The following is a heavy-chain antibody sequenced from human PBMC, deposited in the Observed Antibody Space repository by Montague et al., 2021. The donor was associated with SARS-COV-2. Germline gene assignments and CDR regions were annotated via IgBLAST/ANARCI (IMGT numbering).Heavy chain of an antibody. Sequence: SETLSLTCAVYGGSFSGYYWSWIRRPPGKGLEWIGESNHSGGTNXNPXLKGRVTISVDTSKSQFSLKLTSVTAADTAVYYCARGLSGSYSGGWVPVALFDFYYYMDGWAKGTTVTVSS. CDR1: GGSFSGYY. V-gene: IGHV4-34*01. D-gene: IGHD6-25*01. CDR2: SNHSGGT. CDR3: ARGLSGSYSGGWVPVALFDFYYYMDG. J-gene: IGHJ6*03.